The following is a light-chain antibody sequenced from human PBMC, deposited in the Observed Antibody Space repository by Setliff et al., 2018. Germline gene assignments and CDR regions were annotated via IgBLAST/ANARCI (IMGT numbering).Light chain of an antibody. CDR2: NVG. V-gene: IGLV2-14*01. CDR3: CSHTISSTRV. CDR1: SSDVGGYNY. Sequence: QSALAQPASVSGSPGQSITISCTGTSSDVGGYNYVSWYQQHPGKAPKLMIYNVGNRPSGVSNRFSGSKSGNTASLTISGLQAEDEADYYCCSHTISSTRVFGTGTKVTV. J-gene: IGLJ1*01.